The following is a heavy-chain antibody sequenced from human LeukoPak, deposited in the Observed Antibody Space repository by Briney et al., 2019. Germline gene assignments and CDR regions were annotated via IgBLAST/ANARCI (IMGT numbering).Heavy chain of an antibody. Sequence: SETLSLTCTVSGGSISSSSYYWGWIRPPPGKGLEWIGSVYYSGSTYYNPPLKSRVTISVDTSKNQFSLKLTSVTAADTAVYYCARRSGYDIVDYWGQGTLVTVSS. CDR1: GGSISSSSYY. CDR3: ARRSGYDIVDY. CDR2: VYYSGST. J-gene: IGHJ4*02. D-gene: IGHD5-12*01. V-gene: IGHV4-39*01.